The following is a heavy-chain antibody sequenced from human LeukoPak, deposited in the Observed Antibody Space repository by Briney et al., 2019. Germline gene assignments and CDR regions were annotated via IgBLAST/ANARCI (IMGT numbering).Heavy chain of an antibody. V-gene: IGHV3-30*03. CDR2: ISYDGSNE. J-gene: IGHJ4*02. Sequence: GGSLRLSCAASGFTFSSYGMHWVRQAPGRGLEWVAVISYDGSNEYYADSVKGRFTISRDNSKSTLYLQMNSLRAEDTAVYYCARLTATYFDTWGQGTLVTVSS. CDR1: GFTFSSYG. D-gene: IGHD2-21*02. CDR3: ARLTATYFDT.